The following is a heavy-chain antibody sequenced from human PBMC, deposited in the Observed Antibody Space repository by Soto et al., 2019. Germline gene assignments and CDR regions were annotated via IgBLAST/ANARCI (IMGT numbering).Heavy chain of an antibody. J-gene: IGHJ4*02. CDR3: ARGATSAFDY. CDR1: GGSISSSSYY. D-gene: IGHD5-12*01. CDR2: IYYSGST. V-gene: IGHV4-39*01. Sequence: SETLSLTCTVSGGSISSSSYYWGWIRQPPGKGLEWIGSIYYSGSTYYNPSLKSRVTLSVDTSKNQFSLKLSSVTAADTAVYYCARGATSAFDYWGQGTLVTVSS.